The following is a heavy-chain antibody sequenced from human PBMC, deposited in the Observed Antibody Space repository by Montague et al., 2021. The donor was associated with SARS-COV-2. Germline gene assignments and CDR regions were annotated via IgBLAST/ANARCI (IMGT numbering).Heavy chain of an antibody. J-gene: IGHJ4*02. Sequence: SLRLSCATSGFIFSSYAMHWVRQAPGKGLEWVAVISYDGSNKFYADSVKGRFTISRDNSKNTLYLQMSSLRAEDTAVYYCARAGWRCSGGSCYSQGGFDYWGRGTLVTVSS. CDR1: GFIFSSYA. CDR2: ISYDGSNK. V-gene: IGHV3-30-3*01. D-gene: IGHD2-15*01. CDR3: ARAGWRCSGGSCYSQGGFDY.